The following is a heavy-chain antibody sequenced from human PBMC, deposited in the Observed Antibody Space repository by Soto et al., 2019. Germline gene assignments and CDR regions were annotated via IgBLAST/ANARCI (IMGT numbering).Heavy chain of an antibody. Sequence: QLQLQESCPGLVKPSETLSLTCTVSGGSISSSSYYWGWIRQPPGKGLEWIGSIYYSGSTYYNPSLKSRVTLTVDSSKSLFARSLSFVSAAVSPLYYSGRFMVRGVMPLDYWGQGTLITV. CDR3: GRFMVRGVMPLDY. CDR1: GGSISSSSYY. J-gene: IGHJ4*02. CDR2: IYYSGST. V-gene: IGHV4-39*01. D-gene: IGHD3-10*01.